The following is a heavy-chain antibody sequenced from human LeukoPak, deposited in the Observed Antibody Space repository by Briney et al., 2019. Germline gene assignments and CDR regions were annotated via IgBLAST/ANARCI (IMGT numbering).Heavy chain of an antibody. D-gene: IGHD5-12*01. CDR1: GFTFSSYE. CDR3: ARGYSGYFYY. CDR2: ISSSGKTI. V-gene: IGHV3-48*03. J-gene: IGHJ4*02. Sequence: GSLSLSCEASGFTFSSYEMNWVRQAPGKGLEWVSYISSSGKTIYYADSTTGRFTVSRDNAKNSLYLQMNSLRAEDTAVYYCARGYSGYFYYWGQGTLVTASS.